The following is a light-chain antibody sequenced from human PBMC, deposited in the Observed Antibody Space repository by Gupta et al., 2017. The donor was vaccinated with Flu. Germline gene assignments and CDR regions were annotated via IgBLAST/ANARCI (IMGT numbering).Light chain of an antibody. J-gene: IGKJ1*01. CDR2: GSS. Sequence: VSPGSSATLSCRASQSVSSNLAWYPQQPGQAPRLLIHGSSTRATGIPARSSGSGSETEFTLTISSLQSEAFAVSYCQQSTLWPPWTFDQGT. CDR1: QSVSSN. V-gene: IGKV3-15*01. CDR3: QQSTLWPPWT.